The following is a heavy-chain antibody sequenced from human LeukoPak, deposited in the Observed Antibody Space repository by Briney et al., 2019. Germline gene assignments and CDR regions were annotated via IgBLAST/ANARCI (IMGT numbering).Heavy chain of an antibody. D-gene: IGHD6-19*01. CDR1: GYTFSSYD. V-gene: IGHV1-8*01. CDR3: ARGSNSSGWSYYYYYYMDV. CDR2: MNPNSGNT. J-gene: IGHJ6*03. Sequence: VKVSCKASGYTFSSYDINWVRQATGQGLEWMGWMNPNSGNTGYSQKFQGRATMTRNTSISTAYMELSSLRSEDTAVYYCARGSNSSGWSYYYYYYMDVWGKGTTVTVSS.